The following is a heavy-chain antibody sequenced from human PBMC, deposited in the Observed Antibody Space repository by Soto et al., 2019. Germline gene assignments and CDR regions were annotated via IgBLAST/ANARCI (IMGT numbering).Heavy chain of an antibody. CDR2: IKQDGSEK. Sequence: PGGSLRLSCAASGFTFSSYWMSWVRQAPGEGLEWVANIKQDGSEKYYVDSVKGRFTISRDNAKNSLYLQMNSLRAEDTAVYYCARDWAFYYFKPGAFDIWGQGTMVTVSS. V-gene: IGHV3-7*05. CDR1: GFTFSSYW. D-gene: IGHD3-22*01. CDR3: ARDWAFYYFKPGAFDI. J-gene: IGHJ3*02.